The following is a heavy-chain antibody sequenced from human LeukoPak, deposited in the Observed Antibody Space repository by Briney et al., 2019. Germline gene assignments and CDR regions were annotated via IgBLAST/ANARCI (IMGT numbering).Heavy chain of an antibody. Sequence: PGGSLRLSCAASGFTFSSYAMSWVRQAPGKGLEWVSAISGSGGSTYYADSVKGRFTISRDNSKNTLYLQMNSLRAEDTAVYYCAKVPVPYNSGWAHFDYWGQGTLVTVSS. CDR3: AKVPVPYNSGWAHFDY. V-gene: IGHV3-23*01. CDR2: ISGSGGST. J-gene: IGHJ4*02. D-gene: IGHD6-19*01. CDR1: GFTFSSYA.